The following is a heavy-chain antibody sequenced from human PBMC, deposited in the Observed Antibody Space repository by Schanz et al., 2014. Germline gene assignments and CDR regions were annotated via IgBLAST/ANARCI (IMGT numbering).Heavy chain of an antibody. CDR1: VFTVNTNY. CDR2: MYINSGST. CDR3: ARDGGRDGYNLAFDV. J-gene: IGHJ3*01. D-gene: IGHD5-12*01. Sequence: MQLVESGGGLIQPGGSLRLSCAVSVFTVNTNYMSWVRQAPGKGLEWISSMYINSGSTQYADSVKGRFVISRDSSKNTLFLQMNSLRAEDTAVYFCARDGGRDGYNLAFDVWGQRTLVTVSS. V-gene: IGHV3-53*01.